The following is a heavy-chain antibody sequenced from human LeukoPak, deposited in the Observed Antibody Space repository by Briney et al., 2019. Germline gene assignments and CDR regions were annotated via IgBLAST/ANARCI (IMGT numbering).Heavy chain of an antibody. CDR1: GFTFSSYG. CDR3: ARVKFGDYV. J-gene: IGHJ4*02. Sequence: GGSLRLSCAASGFTFSSYGMSWVRQAPGKGLEWVSAISGSGGSTYYADSVKGRFTISRDNAKNSLYLQMNSLRAEDTAVYYCARVKFGDYVWGQGTLVTVSS. D-gene: IGHD4-17*01. CDR2: ISGSGGST. V-gene: IGHV3-23*01.